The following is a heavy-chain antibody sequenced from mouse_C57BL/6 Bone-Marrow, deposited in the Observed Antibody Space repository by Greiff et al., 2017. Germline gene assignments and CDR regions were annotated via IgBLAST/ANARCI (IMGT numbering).Heavy chain of an antibody. Sequence: QVHVKQPGAELVKPGASVKLSCKASGYTFTSYWMHWVKQRPGRGLEWIGRIDPNSGGTKYNEKFKRKATLTVDKPSSTAYMELHSLTSEDSSVYFCARNYGSNYWGQGTTLTVSS. V-gene: IGHV1-62-3*01. CDR3: ARNYGSNY. D-gene: IGHD1-1*01. CDR2: IDPNSGGT. CDR1: GYTFTSYW. J-gene: IGHJ2*01.